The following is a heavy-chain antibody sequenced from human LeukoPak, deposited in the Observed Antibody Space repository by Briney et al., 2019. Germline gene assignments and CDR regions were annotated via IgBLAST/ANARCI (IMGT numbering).Heavy chain of an antibody. Sequence: GGSLRLSGAASGFTFTNYEMNWVRQAPGKGLEWVSYISNSGKTIYYADSVKGRFTISRDNAKNSLYLQMNSLRAEDTAVYYCAKAIRNLGWYFDLWGRGTLVTVSS. D-gene: IGHD3-3*01. J-gene: IGHJ2*01. CDR2: ISNSGKTI. CDR1: GFTFTNYE. V-gene: IGHV3-48*03. CDR3: AKAIRNLGWYFDL.